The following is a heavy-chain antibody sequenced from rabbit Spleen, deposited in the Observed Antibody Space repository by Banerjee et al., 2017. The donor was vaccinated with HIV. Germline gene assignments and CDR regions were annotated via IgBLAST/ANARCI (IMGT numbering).Heavy chain of an antibody. J-gene: IGHJ4*01. Sequence: QEQLVESRGGLVTPGASLTLTCKASGFSFNSGYDMCWVRQAPGKGLEWIGYIDPIFGTTYYARWMNGRFTISRHNAQNTLYLQLNSLILADTATYFCVRDQAGYTGYGPWYFNLWGPGTLVTVS. D-gene: IGHD7-1*01. CDR1: GFSFNSGYD. V-gene: IGHV1S43*01. CDR2: IDPIFGTT. CDR3: VRDQAGYTGYGPWYFNL.